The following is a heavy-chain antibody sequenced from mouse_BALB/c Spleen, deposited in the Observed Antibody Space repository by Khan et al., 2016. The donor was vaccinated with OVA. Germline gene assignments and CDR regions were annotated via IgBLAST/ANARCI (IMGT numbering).Heavy chain of an antibody. CDR1: GYTFTDYY. V-gene: IGHV1-77*01. CDR3: EGRNYFGYTFAY. Sequence: QVRLQQSGAELARPGASVKLSCKASGYTFTDYYINWVKQRTEQGLEWIGEICRGSGDTYYNERFKGKATLTADKSSSTADIQLSSLTSEAAAVYIEEGRNYFGYTFAYWGQGTLVTVSA. J-gene: IGHJ3*01. D-gene: IGHD1-2*01. CDR2: ICRGSGDT.